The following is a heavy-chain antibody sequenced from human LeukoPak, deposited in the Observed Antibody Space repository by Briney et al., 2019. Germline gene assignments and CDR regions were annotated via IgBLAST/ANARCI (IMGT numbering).Heavy chain of an antibody. D-gene: IGHD4-23*01. V-gene: IGHV3-64*01. CDR1: GFTFSSYA. Sequence: GGSLRLSCAASGFTFSSYAMHWVRQAPGKGLEYVSAISSNGGSTYYANSVKGRFTISRDNSQNTLYLQLNTLRAEDTAVYYCAKMESTVATHFDSWGQGTLVTVSS. CDR2: ISSNGGST. J-gene: IGHJ4*02. CDR3: AKMESTVATHFDS.